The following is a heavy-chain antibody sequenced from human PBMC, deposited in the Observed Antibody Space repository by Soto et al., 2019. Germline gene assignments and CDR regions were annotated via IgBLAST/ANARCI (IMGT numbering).Heavy chain of an antibody. V-gene: IGHV3-23*01. CDR3: AKVSGRGYYYGMDV. Sequence: GGSLRLSCAASGFTFSSYAMSWVRQAPGKGLEWVSAISGSGGSTYYADSVKGRFTISRDNSKNTLYLQMNSLRAEDTAVYYCAKVSGRGYYYGMDVWGQGTTVTVSS. D-gene: IGHD3-10*01. CDR1: GFTFSSYA. CDR2: ISGSGGST. J-gene: IGHJ6*02.